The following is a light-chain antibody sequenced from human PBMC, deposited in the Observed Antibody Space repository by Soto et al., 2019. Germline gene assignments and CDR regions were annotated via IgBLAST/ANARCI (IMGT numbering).Light chain of an antibody. J-gene: IGKJ2*01. Sequence: DIQMTQSPSSLSASVGDRVTITCRASQSISSYLNWYQQKPGKAPKLLIYAASSLQSGVPSRFSGSGSGTDFTLTISSLQPEDFATYYCQQIYITPYTFGQGTKLEIK. CDR2: AAS. CDR3: QQIYITPYT. V-gene: IGKV1-39*01. CDR1: QSISSY.